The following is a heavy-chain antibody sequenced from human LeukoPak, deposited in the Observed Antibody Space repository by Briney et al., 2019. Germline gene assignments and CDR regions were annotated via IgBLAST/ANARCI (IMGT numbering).Heavy chain of an antibody. J-gene: IGHJ4*02. Sequence: SETLSLTCTVSGGSISSYYWSWIRQPPGKGLEWIGYIFYSGSTYYNPSLKSRVTISVDTSKNQFSLKLSSVTAADTAVYYCARDSQLAGENFDYWGQGTLVTVSS. D-gene: IGHD6-19*01. CDR1: GGSISSYY. V-gene: IGHV4-59*12. CDR2: IFYSGST. CDR3: ARDSQLAGENFDY.